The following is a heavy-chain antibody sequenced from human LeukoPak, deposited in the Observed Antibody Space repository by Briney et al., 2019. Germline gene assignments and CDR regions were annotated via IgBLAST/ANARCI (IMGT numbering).Heavy chain of an antibody. CDR3: ARDWSSSWYMDV. D-gene: IGHD6-13*01. V-gene: IGHV4-61*02. Sequence: PSETLSLTCTVSGGSISSGSYYWSWIRQPAGKGLEWIGRIYTSGSTNYNPSLKSRVTISVDTSKNQFSLKLSSVTAADTAVYYCARDWSSSWYMDVWGKGTTVTVSS. J-gene: IGHJ6*03. CDR1: GGSISSGSYY. CDR2: IYTSGST.